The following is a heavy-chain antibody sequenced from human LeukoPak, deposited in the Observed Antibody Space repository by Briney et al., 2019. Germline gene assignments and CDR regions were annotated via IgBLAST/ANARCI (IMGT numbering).Heavy chain of an antibody. D-gene: IGHD3-10*01. J-gene: IGHJ5*02. CDR3: ARHIPYGSGKTRFDP. Sequence: SETLSLTCAVYGGSISGYYWSWIRQPPGKGLEWIGEINHSGSTNYNPSLKSRVTISVDTSKNQFSLKLSSVTAADTAVYYCARHIPYGSGKTRFDPWGQGTLVTVSS. CDR1: GGSISGYY. V-gene: IGHV4-34*01. CDR2: INHSGST.